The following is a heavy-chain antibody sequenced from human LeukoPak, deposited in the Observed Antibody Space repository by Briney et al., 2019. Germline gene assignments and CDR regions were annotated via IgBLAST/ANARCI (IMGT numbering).Heavy chain of an antibody. CDR3: ATRIQLWSHYYFDY. J-gene: IGHJ4*02. D-gene: IGHD5-18*01. V-gene: IGHV1-24*01. CDR2: FDPEDGET. CDR1: GYTFTSYA. Sequence: ASVKVSCKASGYTFTSYAMHWVRQAPGKGLEWMGGFDPEDGETIYAQKFQGRVTMTEDTSTDTAYMELSSLRSEDTAVYYCATRIQLWSHYYFDYWGQGTLVTVSS.